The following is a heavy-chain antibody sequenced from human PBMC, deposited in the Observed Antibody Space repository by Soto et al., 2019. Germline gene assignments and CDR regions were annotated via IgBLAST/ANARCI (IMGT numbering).Heavy chain of an antibody. J-gene: IGHJ4*02. Sequence: PGGSLRLSCAASGFPFSTYAMSWVRQAPGKGLEWVSAISGSGGSTYYADSVKGRFTISRDNSKNTLYLQMNSLRAEDTAVYYCAKGLYDFWSPGLYYFDYWGQGTLVTVSS. CDR3: AKGLYDFWSPGLYYFDY. CDR1: GFPFSTYA. D-gene: IGHD3-3*01. CDR2: ISGSGGST. V-gene: IGHV3-23*01.